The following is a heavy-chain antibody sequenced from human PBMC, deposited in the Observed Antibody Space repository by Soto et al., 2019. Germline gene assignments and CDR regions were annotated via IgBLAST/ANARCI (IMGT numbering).Heavy chain of an antibody. V-gene: IGHV4-38-2*02. CDR1: GYSISSGYY. D-gene: IGHD3-3*01. J-gene: IGHJ4*02. Sequence: SETLSLTCAVSGYSISSGYYWGWIRQPPGKGLEWIGSIYHSGSTYYNPSLKSRVTISVDTSKNQFSLKLSSVTAADTAVYYCARDLRSGYWFDYWGQGTLVTVSS. CDR2: IYHSGST. CDR3: ARDLRSGYWFDY.